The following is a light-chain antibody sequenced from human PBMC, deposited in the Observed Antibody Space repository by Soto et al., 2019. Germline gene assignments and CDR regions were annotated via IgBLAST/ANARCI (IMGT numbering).Light chain of an antibody. CDR1: SSDVGNYNL. Sequence: QSALTQPASVSGSPGQSITISCTGTSSDVGNYNLVSWYQQHPGKAPRLMIYEVNNRPSGVSNRFSGSKSGNTASLTVSGLQAEDEADYYCSSFTTSSTYAFGTGTKVTVL. V-gene: IGLV2-14*02. CDR3: SSFTTSSTYA. CDR2: EVN. J-gene: IGLJ1*01.